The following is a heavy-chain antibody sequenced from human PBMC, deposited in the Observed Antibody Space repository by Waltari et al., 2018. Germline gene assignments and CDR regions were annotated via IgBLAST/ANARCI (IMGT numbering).Heavy chain of an antibody. CDR2: MNPNSGNT. J-gene: IGHJ3*02. CDR1: GYTFTSYD. Sequence: QVQLVQSGAEVKKPGASVKVSCKASGYTFTSYDINWVRQATGQGLEWMGWMNPNSGNTGYAQKFQGRVTMNRNTSISTAYMELSSLRSEDTAVYYCARDSRGGANPIDAFDIWGQGTMVTVSS. CDR3: ARDSRGGANPIDAFDI. V-gene: IGHV1-8*01. D-gene: IGHD1-26*01.